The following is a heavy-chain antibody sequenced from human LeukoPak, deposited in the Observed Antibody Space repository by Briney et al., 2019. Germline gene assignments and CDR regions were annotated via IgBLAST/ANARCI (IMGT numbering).Heavy chain of an antibody. CDR2: ISSNSATM. Sequence: GGSLRLSCAASGLLFSTYEMHWLRQAPGEGLDWVTYISSNSATMLYADSVNGRFNISRDDAKDSLFLQMDSLRAEDSAVYFCARGTAAAGFDYWGQGTLVSVSS. V-gene: IGHV3-48*03. D-gene: IGHD6-13*01. CDR3: ARGTAAAGFDY. CDR1: GLLFSTYE. J-gene: IGHJ4*02.